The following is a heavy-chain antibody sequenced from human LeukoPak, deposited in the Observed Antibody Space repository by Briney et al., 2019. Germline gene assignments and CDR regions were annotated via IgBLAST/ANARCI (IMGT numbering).Heavy chain of an antibody. J-gene: IGHJ5*02. V-gene: IGHV4-30-2*01. Sequence: SQTLSLTCAVSGGSSSSGGYSWSWIRQPPGKGLEWIGYIYHSGSTYYNPSLKSRVTISVDRSKNQFSLKLSSVTAADTAVYYCARVSVSGLRFDPWGQGTLVTVSS. D-gene: IGHD4-11*01. CDR1: GGSSSSGGYS. CDR2: IYHSGST. CDR3: ARVSVSGLRFDP.